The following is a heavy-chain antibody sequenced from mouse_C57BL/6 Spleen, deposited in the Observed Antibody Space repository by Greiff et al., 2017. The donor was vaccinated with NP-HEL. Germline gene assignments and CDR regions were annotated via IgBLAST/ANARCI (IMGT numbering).Heavy chain of an antibody. D-gene: IGHD1-1*01. Sequence: QVQLQQSGAELVRPGSSVKLSCKASGYTFTSYWMHWVKQRPIQGLEWIGNIDPSDSETHYNQKFKDKATLTVDKSSSTAYMQLSSLTSEDSAVYYCARSRGLTTVFGYWGQGTTPTGSS. V-gene: IGHV1-52*01. CDR3: ARSRGLTTVFGY. CDR1: GYTFTSYW. CDR2: IDPSDSET. J-gene: IGHJ2*01.